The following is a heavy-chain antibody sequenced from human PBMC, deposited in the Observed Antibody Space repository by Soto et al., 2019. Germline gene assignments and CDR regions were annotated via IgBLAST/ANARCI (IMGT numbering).Heavy chain of an antibody. CDR3: AKGGSGWPFDY. J-gene: IGHJ4*02. CDR2: ISASGSST. Sequence: EVQLLESGGGLVQPGGSLRLSCAASGFTFSTYAMTWVRQAPGKGLEWGSAISASGSSTYYADSVKGRFTISRDNSKNTLYLQMNSLRAEDTAVYYCAKGGSGWPFDYWGQGTLVTVSS. V-gene: IGHV3-23*01. D-gene: IGHD6-19*01. CDR1: GFTFSTYA.